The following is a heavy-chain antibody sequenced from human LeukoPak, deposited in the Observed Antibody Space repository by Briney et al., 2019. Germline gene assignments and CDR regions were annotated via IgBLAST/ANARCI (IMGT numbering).Heavy chain of an antibody. D-gene: IGHD3-22*01. CDR1: GGTFSSYA. CDR2: IIPIFGTA. CDR3: ARANYYDSSGYFVAFDI. J-gene: IGHJ3*02. V-gene: IGHV1-69*06. Sequence: ASVKVSCKASGGTFSSYAISWVRQAPGQGLEWMGRIIPIFGTANYAQKFQGRVTMTEDTSTDTAYMELSSLRSEDTAVYYCARANYYDSSGYFVAFDIWGQGTMVTVSS.